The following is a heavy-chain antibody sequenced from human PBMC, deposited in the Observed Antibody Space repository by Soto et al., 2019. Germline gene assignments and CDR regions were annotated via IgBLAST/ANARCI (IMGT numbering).Heavy chain of an antibody. D-gene: IGHD6-19*01. V-gene: IGHV3-30*18. J-gene: IGHJ6*02. Sequence: QVQLVESGGAGSHPGGPLKVPWAPSGSPSRGYGFHGCPKFRARGLDWVAVISKAGSNNYFADSVKGRFTSSRDNSQNTLYLQMNSLRAEDTAVYYCAKHLLAVAGYLHGMDVWGQGTTVTVSS. CDR3: AKHLLAVAGYLHGMDV. CDR1: GSPSRGYG. CDR2: ISKAGSNN.